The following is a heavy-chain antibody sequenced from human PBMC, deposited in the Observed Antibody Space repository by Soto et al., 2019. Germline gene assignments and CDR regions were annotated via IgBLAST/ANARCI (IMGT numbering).Heavy chain of an antibody. V-gene: IGHV1-18*01. CDR2: ISAYNGNT. J-gene: IGHJ6*04. Sequence: ASVKVSCKASGYTFTSYGISWVRQAPGQGLEWMGWISAYNGNTNYAQKLQGRVTMTTDTSTSTAYMELRSLRSDDTAVYYCARDGRCKDWVNYYYYGMDVWGEGTTVTVYS. D-gene: IGHD3-9*01. CDR1: GYTFTSYG. CDR3: ARDGRCKDWVNYYYYGMDV.